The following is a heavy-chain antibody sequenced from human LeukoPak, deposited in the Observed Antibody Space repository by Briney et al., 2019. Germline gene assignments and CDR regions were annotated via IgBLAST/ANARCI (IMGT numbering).Heavy chain of an antibody. CDR2: MNPKSGNT. D-gene: IGHD6-6*01. CDR1: GYTFTSYD. Sequence: ASVKVSFKASGYTFTSYDINWVRQAAGQGLEWMGWMNPKSGNTGYAQKFQGRVTMTRNTSISTAYMELSSLRSEDTAVYYCARARGSSDYYYYYYGMDVWGQGTTVTVSS. J-gene: IGHJ6*02. V-gene: IGHV1-8*01. CDR3: ARARGSSDYYYYYYGMDV.